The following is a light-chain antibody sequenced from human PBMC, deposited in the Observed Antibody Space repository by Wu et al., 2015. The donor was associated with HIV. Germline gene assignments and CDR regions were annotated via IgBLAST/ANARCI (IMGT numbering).Light chain of an antibody. V-gene: IGKV3-11*01. CDR3: QQYITRWT. CDR2: DAS. Sequence: ETVLSQSPATLSLSPGESATLSCRASQSVTNSLAWFKQKPGQAPSLLIYDASHRATGIPARFSGSGSGTDFTLTISSLEPEDFAVYYCQQYITRWTFGQGTKVEFK. CDR1: QSVTNS. J-gene: IGKJ1*01.